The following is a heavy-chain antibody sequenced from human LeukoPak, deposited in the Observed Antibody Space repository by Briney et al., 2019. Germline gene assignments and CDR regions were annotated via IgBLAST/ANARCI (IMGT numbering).Heavy chain of an antibody. CDR3: ARWGKLNGDV. CDR1: GFTLSRHW. V-gene: IGHV3-53*01. Sequence: GGSLRLSCAASGFTLSRHWMYWVRQAPGKGLEWVSVIYSGGSTYYADSVKGRFTISRDNSKNTLYLRMNSLRAEDTAVYYCARWGKLNGDVWGQGTTVTVSS. CDR2: IYSGGST. D-gene: IGHD3-16*01. J-gene: IGHJ6*02.